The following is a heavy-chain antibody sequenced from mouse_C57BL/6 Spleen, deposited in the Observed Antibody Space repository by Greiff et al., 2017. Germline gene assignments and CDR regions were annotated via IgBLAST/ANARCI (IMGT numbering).Heavy chain of an antibody. CDR1: GYTFTDYY. V-gene: IGHV1-19*01. J-gene: IGHJ3*01. D-gene: IGHD2-5*01. CDR3: GRMSSSNYSAWFAY. CDR2: INPYNGGT. Sequence: VQLQQSGPVLVKPGASVKMSCKASGYTFTDYYMNWVKQSHGKSLEWIGVINPYNGGTSYNQKFKGKATLTVDKSSSTAYMELNSLTSEDSAVXYCGRMSSSNYSAWFAYWGQGTLVTVSA.